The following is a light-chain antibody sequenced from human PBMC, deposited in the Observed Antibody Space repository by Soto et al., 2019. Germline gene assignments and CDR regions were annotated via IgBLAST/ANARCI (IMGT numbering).Light chain of an antibody. Sequence: EIVMTQSPASLSVSPGDGATLSCRASQSVASNVAWYQQKPGQGPRLLIHGAFTRAVGVPARFSGSGSGTDFPLTINSLQSEDFAVYFCQQYHNWPPQYTFGQGTKLQIK. J-gene: IGKJ2*01. CDR3: QQYHNWPPQYT. CDR1: QSVASN. CDR2: GAF. V-gene: IGKV3-15*01.